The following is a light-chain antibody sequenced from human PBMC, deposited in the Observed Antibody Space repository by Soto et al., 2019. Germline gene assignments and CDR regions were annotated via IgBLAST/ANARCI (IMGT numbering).Light chain of an antibody. CDR2: HAS. V-gene: IGKV1-5*01. CDR1: QSISSW. CDR3: QHYDSFPRT. Sequence: DIQMTQSPSTLSASVGDRVTITCRASQSISSWLAWYQQKPGKAPKLLIYHASNLESGVPSRFSGSGSGTEFTLTISSLQPDDFATYYCQHYDSFPRTFGQGAKLEIK. J-gene: IGKJ2*02.